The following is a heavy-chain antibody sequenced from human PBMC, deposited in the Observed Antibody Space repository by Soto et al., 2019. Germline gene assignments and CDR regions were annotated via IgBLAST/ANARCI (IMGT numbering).Heavy chain of an antibody. D-gene: IGHD3-22*01. Sequence: GGSLRLSCAASGFTFSSYGMHWVRQAPGKGLEWVAVISYDGSNKYYADSVKGRFTISRDNSKNTLYLQMNSLRAEDTAVYYCAKDPALYDSSGYYPRRFDYWGQGTLVTVSS. CDR1: GFTFSSYG. CDR2: ISYDGSNK. CDR3: AKDPALYDSSGYYPRRFDY. J-gene: IGHJ4*02. V-gene: IGHV3-30*18.